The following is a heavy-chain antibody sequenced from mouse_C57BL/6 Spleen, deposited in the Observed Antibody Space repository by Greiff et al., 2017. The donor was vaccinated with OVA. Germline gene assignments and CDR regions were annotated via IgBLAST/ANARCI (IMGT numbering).Heavy chain of an antibody. D-gene: IGHD4-1*01. CDR3: SRSLNWDEGYFDY. CDR2: IYPGAGDT. V-gene: IGHV1-82*01. Sequence: VQLQQSGPELVKPGASVKISCKASGYAFSSSWMNWVKQRPGKGLEWIGRIYPGAGDTNYNGKFKGKATLTADKSSSTAYMQLSSLTSEDSAVYFCSRSLNWDEGYFDYWGQGTTLTVSS. J-gene: IGHJ2*01. CDR1: GYAFSSSW.